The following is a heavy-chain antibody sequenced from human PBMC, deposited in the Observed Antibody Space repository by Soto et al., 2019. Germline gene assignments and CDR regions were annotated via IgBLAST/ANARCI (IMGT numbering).Heavy chain of an antibody. J-gene: IGHJ4*02. D-gene: IGHD4-17*01. Sequence: SGPTLVNPTQTLTLTFTFSGFSLSTSGVGVGWIRQPPGKALEWLALIYWDDDKRYSPSLKSRLTITKDTSKNQVVLTMTNMDPVDTATYYCAHRRGTYGGNSGYYFDYWGQGTLVTVSS. CDR1: GFSLSTSGVG. CDR2: IYWDDDK. CDR3: AHRRGTYGGNSGYYFDY. V-gene: IGHV2-5*02.